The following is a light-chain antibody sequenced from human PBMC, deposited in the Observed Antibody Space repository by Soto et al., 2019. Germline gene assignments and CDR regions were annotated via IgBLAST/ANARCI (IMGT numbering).Light chain of an antibody. CDR3: VLYMGSGIRV. CDR1: SGSVSTSYY. V-gene: IGLV8-61*01. J-gene: IGLJ3*02. CDR2: STN. Sequence: QAVVTQEPSFSVSPGGTVTLTCGLSSGSVSTSYYPSWYQQTPGQAPRTLIFSTNTRASGVPDRFSGSILGNKAALTITGAQADDESDYYCVLYMGSGIRVFGGGNKVTVL.